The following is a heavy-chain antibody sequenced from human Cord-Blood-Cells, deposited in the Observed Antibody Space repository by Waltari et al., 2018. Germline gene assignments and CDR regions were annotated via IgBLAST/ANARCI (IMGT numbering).Heavy chain of an antibody. V-gene: IGHV1-3*01. CDR3: ARTRPNNWNDDWFDP. Sequence: QVQLVQSGAEVKKPGASVKVSCKASGYTFTSYATHWVRQAPGQRLEWMGWINAGNGNTKYSQKCQGRVTITRDTPASTAYMELSSLRSEDTAVYYWARTRPNNWNDDWFDPWGQGTLVTVSS. D-gene: IGHD1-1*01. CDR2: INAGNGNT. CDR1: GYTFTSYA. J-gene: IGHJ5*02.